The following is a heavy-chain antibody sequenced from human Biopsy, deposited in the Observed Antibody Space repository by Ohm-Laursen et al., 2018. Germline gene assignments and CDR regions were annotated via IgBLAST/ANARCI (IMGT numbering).Heavy chain of an antibody. CDR2: ISASGNHI. Sequence: PRLSCAASGFTFSGFSMNWVRQAPGKGLEWVSSISASGNHIYYTDSVKGRFTVSRDNGKNSVYLQMNSLRVEDTAVYYCARDGEAKYCKHGVCPSDFWGQGTLVTVSS. D-gene: IGHD2-8*01. J-gene: IGHJ4*02. CDR3: ARDGEAKYCKHGVCPSDF. CDR1: GFTFSGFS. V-gene: IGHV3-21*01.